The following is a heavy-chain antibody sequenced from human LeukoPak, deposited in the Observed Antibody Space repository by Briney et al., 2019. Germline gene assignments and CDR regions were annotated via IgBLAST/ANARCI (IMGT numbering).Heavy chain of an antibody. V-gene: IGHV3-7*01. CDR1: GFTFSSYW. J-gene: IGHJ4*02. CDR3: AREIYYDSSGYFD. D-gene: IGHD3-22*01. CDR2: TKQDGSEK. Sequence: PGGSLRLSCAASGFTFSSYWMSWVRQAPGKGLEWVAYTKQDGSEKYYVDSVKGRFTISRDNAKNSLYLQMNSLRAEDTAVYYCAREIYYDSSGYFDWRQGSLVSDCS.